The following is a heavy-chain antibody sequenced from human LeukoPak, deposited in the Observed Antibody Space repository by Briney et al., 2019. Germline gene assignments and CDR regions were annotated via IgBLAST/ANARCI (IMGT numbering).Heavy chain of an antibody. CDR2: IESGGKT. CDR1: GFTVSNNY. V-gene: IGHV3-53*01. D-gene: IGHD2-2*01. Sequence: GGSLRLSCEVSGFTVSNNYMSWVRQAPRKGLEWVSVIESGGKTSYGDSVKGRFTISRDNSKNTLYLQMNSLVAEDTAVYYCTRDHRAMGRDAKGLDPWGQGTLVTVSS. J-gene: IGHJ5*02. CDR3: TRDHRAMGRDAKGLDP.